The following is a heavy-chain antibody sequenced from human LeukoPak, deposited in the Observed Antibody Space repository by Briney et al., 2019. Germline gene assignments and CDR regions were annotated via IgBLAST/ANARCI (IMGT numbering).Heavy chain of an antibody. D-gene: IGHD6-19*01. CDR1: GGSISSHY. CDR2: IYYSGST. Sequence: SETLSLTCTVSGGSISSHYWSWIRQPPGKGLEWIGYIYYSGSTNYNPSLKSRVTISVDTSMNQFSLKLSSVTAADTAVYYCARDFSSSGWFLYDYWGQGTLVTVSS. V-gene: IGHV4-59*11. J-gene: IGHJ4*02. CDR3: ARDFSSSGWFLYDY.